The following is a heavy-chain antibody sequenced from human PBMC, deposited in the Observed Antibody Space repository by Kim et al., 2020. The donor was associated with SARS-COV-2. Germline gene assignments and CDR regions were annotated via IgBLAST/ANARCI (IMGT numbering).Heavy chain of an antibody. CDR1: GGSISSSSYY. J-gene: IGHJ2*01. CDR2: IYYSGST. V-gene: IGHV4-39*01. CDR3: ARGPGGGDLWYFDL. D-gene: IGHD2-21*02. Sequence: SETLSLTCTVSGGSISSSSYYWGWIRQPPGKGLEWIGSIYYSGSTYYNPSLKSRVTISVDTSKNQFSLKLSSVTAADTAVYYCARGPGGGDLWYFDLWGRGTLVTVSS.